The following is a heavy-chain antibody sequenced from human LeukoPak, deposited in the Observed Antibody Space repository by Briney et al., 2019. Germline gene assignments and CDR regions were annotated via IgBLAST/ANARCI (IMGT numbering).Heavy chain of an antibody. V-gene: IGHV5-10-1*01. Sequence: KPGESLQISCKGSGYSFTSYWISWVRQLPGKGLEWMGRIDPSDSYTNYSPSFQGHVTISADKSISTAYLQWSSLKASDTAMYYCARHDGPGSYYYYGMDVWGQGTTVTVSS. J-gene: IGHJ6*02. CDR2: IDPSDSYT. CDR1: GYSFTSYW. CDR3: ARHDGPGSYYYYGMDV. D-gene: IGHD3-10*01.